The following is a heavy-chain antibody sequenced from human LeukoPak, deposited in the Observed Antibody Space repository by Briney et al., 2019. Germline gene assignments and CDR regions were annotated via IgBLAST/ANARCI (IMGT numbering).Heavy chain of an antibody. Sequence: SETLSLTCTVSGGSISSSSYYWGWIRQPPGKGLEWIGEINHSGSTNYNPSLKSRVTISVDTSKNQFSLKLSSVTAADTAVYYCARESPSGSYWDYWGQGTLVTVSS. CDR2: INHSGST. J-gene: IGHJ4*02. V-gene: IGHV4-39*07. CDR3: ARESPSGSYWDY. CDR1: GGSISSSSYY. D-gene: IGHD1-26*01.